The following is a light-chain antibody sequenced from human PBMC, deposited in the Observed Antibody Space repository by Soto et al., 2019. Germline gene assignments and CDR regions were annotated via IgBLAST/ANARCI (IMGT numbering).Light chain of an antibody. Sequence: DIQMTQSPSTLSATVGDRVTITCRASQSISSSLAWYQQKPGKAPNLLIYKASSLQSGVPSRFSGSGSGTEFTLTISSLKPDDFATYYCQQYNSSSRTFGQGTKVDIK. CDR3: QQYNSSSRT. J-gene: IGKJ1*01. V-gene: IGKV1-5*03. CDR2: KAS. CDR1: QSISSS.